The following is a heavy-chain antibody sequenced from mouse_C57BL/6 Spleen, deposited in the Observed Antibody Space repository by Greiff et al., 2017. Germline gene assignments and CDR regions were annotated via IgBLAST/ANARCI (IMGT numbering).Heavy chain of an antibody. Sequence: EVKLVESGGGLVKPGGSLKLSCAASGFTFSDYGMHWVRQAPEKGLEWVAYISSGSSTIYYADTVKGRFTISRDNDKNTLFLQMTSLRSEETAMYYCARSKGIYYEYDGGYAMDYWGQGTSVTVSS. CDR2: ISSGSSTI. V-gene: IGHV5-17*01. CDR3: ARSKGIYYEYDGGYAMDY. D-gene: IGHD2-4*01. CDR1: GFTFSDYG. J-gene: IGHJ4*01.